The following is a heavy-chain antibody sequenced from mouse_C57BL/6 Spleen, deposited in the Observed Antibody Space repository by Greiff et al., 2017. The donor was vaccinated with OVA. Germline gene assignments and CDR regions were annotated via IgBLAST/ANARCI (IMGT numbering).Heavy chain of an antibody. CDR3: AKGANYYGSSSYAMDY. J-gene: IGHJ4*01. CDR1: GFSFTSYG. Sequence: VQLQQSGPGLVQPSQSLSITCTVSGFSFTSYGVHWVRQSPGKGLEWLGVIWRGGSTDYNAAFMSRLSITKDNSKSQVFFKMNSLQADDTAIYYCAKGANYYGSSSYAMDYWGQGTSVTVSS. V-gene: IGHV2-5*01. D-gene: IGHD1-1*01. CDR2: IWRGGST.